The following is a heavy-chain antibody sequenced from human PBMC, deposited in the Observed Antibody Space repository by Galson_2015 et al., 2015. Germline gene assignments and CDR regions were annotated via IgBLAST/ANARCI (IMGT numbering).Heavy chain of an antibody. D-gene: IGHD6-6*01. Sequence: SLRLSCAASGFTFSSYARHWVRQAPGKGLEWVAVISYDGSNKYYADSVKGRFTISRDNSKNTLYLQMNSLRAEDTAVYYCARGIAARGLGAFDIWGQGTMVTVSS. J-gene: IGHJ3*02. CDR3: ARGIAARGLGAFDI. CDR1: GFTFSSYA. CDR2: ISYDGSNK. V-gene: IGHV3-30-3*01.